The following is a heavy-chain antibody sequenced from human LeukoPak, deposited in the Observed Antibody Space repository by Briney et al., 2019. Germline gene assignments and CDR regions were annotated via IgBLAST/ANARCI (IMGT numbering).Heavy chain of an antibody. V-gene: IGHV1-2*02. CDR2: INPNSGGT. D-gene: IGHD4-23*01. CDR1: GYTFTGYY. Sequence: GASVKVSCKASGYTFTGYYMHWVRQAHGQGLEWMGWINPNSGGTNYAQKFQGRVTMTRDTSISTAYMELGRLRSDDTAVYYCARDLSDYGGTYYFDYWGQGTLVTVSS. CDR3: ARDLSDYGGTYYFDY. J-gene: IGHJ4*02.